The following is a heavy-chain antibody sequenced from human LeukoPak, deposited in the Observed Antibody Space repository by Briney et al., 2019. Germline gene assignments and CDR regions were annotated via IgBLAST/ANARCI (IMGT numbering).Heavy chain of an antibody. CDR2: IHYSGST. CDR3: ARDLVATTGGFDY. Sequence: SETLSLTCTVSGGSINSDDYYWSWIRQPPGKGLEWIGYIHYSGSTYYNPSLKSRVTISVDTSKNQFSLKVNSVTAADTAVYYCARDLVATTGGFDYWGQGTLVTVSS. D-gene: IGHD5-12*01. J-gene: IGHJ4*02. V-gene: IGHV4-30-4*01. CDR1: GGSINSDDYY.